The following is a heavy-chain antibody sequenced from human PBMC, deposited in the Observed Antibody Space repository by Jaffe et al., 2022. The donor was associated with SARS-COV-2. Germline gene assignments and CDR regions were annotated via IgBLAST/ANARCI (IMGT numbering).Heavy chain of an antibody. Sequence: QVQLQESGPGLVKPSQTLSLTCTVSGGSISSGSYYWSWIRQPAGKGLEWIGRIYTSGSTNYNPSLKSRVTISVDTSKNQFSLKLSSVTAADTAVYYCAREPRGYFDYWGQGTLVTVSS. CDR2: IYTSGST. CDR1: GGSISSGSYY. D-gene: IGHD3-10*01. CDR3: AREPRGYFDY. J-gene: IGHJ4*02. V-gene: IGHV4-61*02.